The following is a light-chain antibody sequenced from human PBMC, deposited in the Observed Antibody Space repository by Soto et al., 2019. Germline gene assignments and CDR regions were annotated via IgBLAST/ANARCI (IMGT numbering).Light chain of an antibody. J-gene: IGLJ1*01. Sequence: QSVLTQPASVSGSPGQSITISCTGTSSDVGSYNLVSWYQQHPGKAPKLMIYEVSNRPSGVSNRFSGSKSGNTASLTISGLQPEDEADYYCSSYTTSNTRQIVFGTGTKLTVL. CDR1: SSDVGSYNL. CDR3: SSYTTSNTRQIV. CDR2: EVS. V-gene: IGLV2-14*02.